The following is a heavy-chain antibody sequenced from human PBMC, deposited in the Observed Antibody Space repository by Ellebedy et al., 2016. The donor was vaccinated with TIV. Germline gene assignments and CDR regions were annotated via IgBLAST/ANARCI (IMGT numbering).Heavy chain of an antibody. CDR1: GYTLTELS. J-gene: IGHJ5*02. V-gene: IGHV1-24*01. CDR3: ATDPWGRSLAAAGGTNWFDP. Sequence: ASVKVSCXVSGYTLTELSMHWVRQAPGKGLEWMGGFDPEDGETIYAQKFQGRVTMTEDTSTDTAYMELSSLRSEDTAVYYCATDPWGRSLAAAGGTNWFDPWGQGTLVTVSS. D-gene: IGHD6-13*01. CDR2: FDPEDGET.